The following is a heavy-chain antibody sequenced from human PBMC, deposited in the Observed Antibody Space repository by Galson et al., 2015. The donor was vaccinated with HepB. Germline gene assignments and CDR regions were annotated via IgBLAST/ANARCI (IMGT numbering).Heavy chain of an antibody. J-gene: IGHJ3*02. V-gene: IGHV6-1*01. CDR2: TYYRSKWYK. D-gene: IGHD5-24*01. CDR3: ARDGDNSLIGDAFDI. CDR1: GDSVSSNSAA. Sequence: CAISGDSVSSNSAAWNWIRQSPSRGLEWLGRTYYRSKWYKDYAVSVKSRITINPDTSKNQFSLQLNSVTPEDTAVYYCARDGDNSLIGDAFDIWGQGTMVTVSS.